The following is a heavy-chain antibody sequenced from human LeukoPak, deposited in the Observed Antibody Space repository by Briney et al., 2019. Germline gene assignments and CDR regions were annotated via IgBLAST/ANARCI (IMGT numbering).Heavy chain of an antibody. D-gene: IGHD5-24*01. CDR1: SDSISSSSNY. CDR2: IYYSGHT. J-gene: IGHJ4*02. V-gene: IGHV4-39*01. CDR3: ARHEEEDGYNAKTIDY. Sequence: SETLSLTCTASSDSISSSSNYWAWVRQSPGKGLEWIGAIYYSGHTYYNPSLKSRITMSVDTSKNQFSLKVSYVTAADTAVYYCARHEEEDGYNAKTIDYWGQGTLVTVYS.